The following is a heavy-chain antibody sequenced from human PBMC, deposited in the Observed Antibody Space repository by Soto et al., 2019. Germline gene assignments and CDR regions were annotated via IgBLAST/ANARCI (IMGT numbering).Heavy chain of an antibody. CDR3: ARVPPARLRGVTPDY. CDR1: GSSISGFY. Sequence: QVQLQESGPGLVKPSETLSLTCIVSGSSISGFYWSWIRQPPGKGLEWIGYVFYSGSTNYNPSLKSRVTIAVDTSKNQFSLQMSSVTAADTAVYFCARVPPARLRGVTPDYWGQGTLVTVSS. J-gene: IGHJ4*02. V-gene: IGHV4-59*01. D-gene: IGHD3-10*01. CDR2: VFYSGST.